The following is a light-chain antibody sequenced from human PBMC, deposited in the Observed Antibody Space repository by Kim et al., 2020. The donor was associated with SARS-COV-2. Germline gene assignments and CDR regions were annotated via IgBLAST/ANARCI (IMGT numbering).Light chain of an antibody. J-gene: IGLJ1*01. Sequence: QSALTHPHSVSWSPGQSVTISCTGTSSDVGGYNYVSWYQLHPGKAPKLMIYAVSKRPSGVPDRFSGSKSGNTASLTISGLQAEDEADYYCCSYTGTDPSKGFGTGTKVTVL. V-gene: IGLV2-11*01. CDR2: AVS. CDR1: SSDVGGYNY. CDR3: CSYTGTDPSKG.